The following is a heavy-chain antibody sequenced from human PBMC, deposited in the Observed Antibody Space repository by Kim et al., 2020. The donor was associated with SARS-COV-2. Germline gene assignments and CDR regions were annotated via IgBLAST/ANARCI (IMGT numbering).Heavy chain of an antibody. D-gene: IGHD6-13*01. J-gene: IGHJ6*02. CDR3: ARQFGPGRSEQQAPGNFYYFPMDV. CDR1: GYTFTLYP. Sequence: ASVKVSCKASGYTFTLYPMNWVRQAPGQGLEWMGWINTNTGNPRYAQGSTGRFVFSVDTSVSTAYLQITSLKADDTATYYCARQFGPGRSEQQAPGNFYYFPMDVWGQGTTVTVTS. CDR2: INTNTGNP. V-gene: IGHV7-4-1*02.